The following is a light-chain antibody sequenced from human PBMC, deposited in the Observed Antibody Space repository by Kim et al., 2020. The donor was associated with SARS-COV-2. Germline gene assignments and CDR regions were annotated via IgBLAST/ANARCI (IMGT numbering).Light chain of an antibody. CDR3: AAWDHSLNAWL. V-gene: IGLV1-44*01. CDR1: SSNIGSNT. Sequence: QSVLTQPPSASGTPGQRVTVSCSGSSSNIGSNTVNWYQQLPGTAPKLLIYSNDRRPSGVPDRFSGSKSGTSASLAISGLQSEDEADYYCAAWDHSLNAWLFGGGTQLTVL. CDR2: SND. J-gene: IGLJ3*02.